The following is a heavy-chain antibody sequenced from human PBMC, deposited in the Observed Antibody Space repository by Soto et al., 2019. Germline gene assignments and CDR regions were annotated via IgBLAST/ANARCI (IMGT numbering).Heavy chain of an antibody. J-gene: IGHJ5*02. CDR1: GGSISSGGYY. CDR3: ARYYHDSSLAPEHNWFDP. D-gene: IGHD3-22*01. V-gene: IGHV4-31*01. CDR2: IYYSGST. Sequence: QVQLQESGPGLVNSSQTLSLTCTVSGGSISSGGYYWSWIRQHTGNGLEWMGYIYYSGSTYYNPSLKSLVTISVDTYKNQFSLKLSSVTAADTAVYYCARYYHDSSLAPEHNWFDPWGQGTLVTVA.